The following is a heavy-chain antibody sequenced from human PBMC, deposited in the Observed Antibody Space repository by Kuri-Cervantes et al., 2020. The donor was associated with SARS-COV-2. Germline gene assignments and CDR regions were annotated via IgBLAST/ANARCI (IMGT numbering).Heavy chain of an antibody. Sequence: GESLKISCAASGFTVSSNYMTWVRQAPGKGLEWVSTIYTGGSTDYADSVKGRFTISRDNSKNTLYLQMNSLRAEDTAVYYCARDGYFDWLFQGDYFDYWGQGTLVTVSS. D-gene: IGHD3-9*01. CDR2: IYTGGST. J-gene: IGHJ4*02. V-gene: IGHV3-66*02. CDR3: ARDGYFDWLFQGDYFDY. CDR1: GFTVSSNY.